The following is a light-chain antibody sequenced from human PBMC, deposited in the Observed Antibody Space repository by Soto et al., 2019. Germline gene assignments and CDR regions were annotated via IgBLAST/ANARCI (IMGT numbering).Light chain of an antibody. J-gene: IGLJ1*01. CDR2: GNS. CDR3: QSYDSSLIGSPWV. V-gene: IGLV1-40*01. Sequence: QSVLTQPPSVSGAPGQRVTISCTGSSSNIGAGYDVHWYQQLPGTAPKLLIYGNSNRPSGVPDRFAGSKSGTSASLAITGLEAEDVAYFNSQSYDSSLIGSPWVFGTGTKVTV. CDR1: SSNIGAGYD.